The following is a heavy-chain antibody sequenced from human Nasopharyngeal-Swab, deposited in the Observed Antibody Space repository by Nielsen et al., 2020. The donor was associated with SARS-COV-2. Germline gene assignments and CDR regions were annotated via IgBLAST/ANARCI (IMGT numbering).Heavy chain of an antibody. Sequence: GGSLRLSCAASGFTLTNYWIHWVRHTPGKGLLWVSRINSDGSRTSYADSVKGRFTISRDTAKNTVYLQMNRLRVDDTAVFYCTRVDVHDAFDMWGQGTMVTVSS. D-gene: IGHD3-16*01. CDR3: TRVDVHDAFDM. J-gene: IGHJ3*02. V-gene: IGHV3-74*01. CDR1: GFTLTNYW. CDR2: INSDGSRT.